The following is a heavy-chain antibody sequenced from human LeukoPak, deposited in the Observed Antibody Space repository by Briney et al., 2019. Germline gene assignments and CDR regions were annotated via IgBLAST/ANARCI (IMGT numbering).Heavy chain of an antibody. CDR2: IYYSGST. CDR1: GGSISRYY. J-gene: IGHJ4*02. V-gene: IGHV4-59*01. D-gene: IGHD3-3*01. Sequence: PSETLSLTCTVSGGSISRYYWSWIRQPPGKELEWIGYIYYSGSTNYNPSLKSRVTISVDTSKNQFSLKLSSVTAADTAVYYCARQYYDFWSAPGPFDYWGQGTLVTVSS. CDR3: ARQYYDFWSAPGPFDY.